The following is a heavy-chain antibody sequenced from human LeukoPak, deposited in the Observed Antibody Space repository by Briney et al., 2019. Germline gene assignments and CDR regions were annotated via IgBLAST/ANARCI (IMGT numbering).Heavy chain of an antibody. CDR1: EFTFDDYG. CDR3: ARVGNYGSGSYYWVDS. D-gene: IGHD3-10*01. J-gene: IGHJ4*02. Sequence: GGSLRLSCAASEFTFDDYGMSWVRQAPGKGLEWVSGIIWNGGSTGYADSVKGRFTISRDNAKNSLYLQMNNLRAEDTALYYCARVGNYGSGSYYWVDSWGQGTLVTVSS. V-gene: IGHV3-20*04. CDR2: IIWNGGST.